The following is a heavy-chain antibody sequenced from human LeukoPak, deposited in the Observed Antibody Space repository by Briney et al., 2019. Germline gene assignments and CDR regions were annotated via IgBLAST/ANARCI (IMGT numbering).Heavy chain of an antibody. V-gene: IGHV4-59*01. J-gene: IGHJ4*02. CDR2: IYYSGST. D-gene: IGHD3-22*01. CDR1: GGSISSYY. Sequence: SETLSLTCTVAGGSISSYYWSWIRQPPGKGLEWIGYIYYSGSTNYNPSLKSRVTISVDTSKNQFSLKLSSVTAADTAVYYCARWGKIYNYYDRSGYYYRGQGTLVTVSS. CDR3: ARWGKIYNYYDRSGYYY.